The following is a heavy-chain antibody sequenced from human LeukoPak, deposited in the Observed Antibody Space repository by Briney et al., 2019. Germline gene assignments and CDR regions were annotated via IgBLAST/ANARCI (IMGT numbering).Heavy chain of an antibody. CDR1: GFTFSTYT. CDR2: ISRSGSTK. V-gene: IGHV3-48*04. D-gene: IGHD2-15*01. J-gene: IGHJ6*03. CDR3: ARVLRYCSGGNCYSGGLGYMDV. Sequence: GGSLRLSCAASGFTFSTYTMNWVRQAPGKGLEWVSSISRSGSTKYYADSVKGRFTISRDNAKNSLFLQMNSLRAEDTAVYYCARVLRYCSGGNCYSGGLGYMDVWGKGTTVTISS.